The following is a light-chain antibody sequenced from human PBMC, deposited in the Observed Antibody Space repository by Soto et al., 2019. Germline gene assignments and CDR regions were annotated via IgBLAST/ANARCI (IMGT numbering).Light chain of an antibody. CDR3: QSYDSSLSGSYV. J-gene: IGLJ1*01. Sequence: QSVLTQPPSVSGAPGQRVTISCTGSSSNIGAGYDVHWYQQLPGTAPKLLIYGNSNRPSGVPDRFSGSKSGTSASLAITGSQAEDEADYYCQSYDSSLSGSYVFGTGTKLTVL. V-gene: IGLV1-40*01. CDR1: SSNIGAGYD. CDR2: GNS.